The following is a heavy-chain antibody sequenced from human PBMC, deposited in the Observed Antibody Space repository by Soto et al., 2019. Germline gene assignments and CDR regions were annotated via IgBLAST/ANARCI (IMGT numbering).Heavy chain of an antibody. D-gene: IGHD3-3*01. V-gene: IGHV3-13*01. Sequence: EVQLVESGGGLVQPGGSLRLSCAASGFTFSSYDMHWVRQATGKGLEWVSAIGTAGDTYYPGSAKGRFTISRENAKNSLYLQMNSLRAGDTAVYYCARGGSPDITIFGVVKGGMDVWGQGTTVTVSS. J-gene: IGHJ6*02. CDR2: IGTAGDT. CDR3: ARGGSPDITIFGVVKGGMDV. CDR1: GFTFSSYD.